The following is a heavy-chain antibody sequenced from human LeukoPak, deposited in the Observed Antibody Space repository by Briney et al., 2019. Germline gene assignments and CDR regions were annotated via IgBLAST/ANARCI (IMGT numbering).Heavy chain of an antibody. D-gene: IGHD2-8*01. Sequence: SVKVSCKASGGTFSNYGFSWVRQAPGQGLEWMGGIIPIFGTANYAQKFQGRVTITADESTSTAYMELSSLRSKDTAVYFCARGAPEYCTNGVCPSDYWGQGALVTVSS. J-gene: IGHJ4*02. V-gene: IGHV1-69*13. CDR3: ARGAPEYCTNGVCPSDY. CDR1: GGTFSNYG. CDR2: IIPIFGTA.